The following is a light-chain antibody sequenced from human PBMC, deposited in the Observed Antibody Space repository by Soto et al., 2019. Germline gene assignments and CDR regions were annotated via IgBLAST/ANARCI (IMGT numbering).Light chain of an antibody. J-gene: IGKJ4*01. V-gene: IGKV1-5*03. CDR3: QQYNDLST. CDR1: QTIGTW. Sequence: DIQMTQSPSTLSASVGDTVTITCRASQTIGTWLAWYQQKPAKAPKLLIYKASTLESGVPSRFSGSGSGTEFTLTISRLQADDFATYYCQQYNDLSTFGGGTKVEIK. CDR2: KAS.